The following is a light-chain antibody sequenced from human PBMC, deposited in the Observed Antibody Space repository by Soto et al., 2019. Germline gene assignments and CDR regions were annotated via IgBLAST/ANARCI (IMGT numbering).Light chain of an antibody. CDR1: QTITTS. CDR3: QQYDSYSLRT. Sequence: DIQMTQSPSTLSASVGDRVTITCRASQTITTSLAWYQQKPGKAPKLLIYKASSLESGVPSRFSGSGSGTEFTLTTSSLQTDDFATYYCQQYDSYSLRTFGQGTKVEI. J-gene: IGKJ1*01. V-gene: IGKV1-5*03. CDR2: KAS.